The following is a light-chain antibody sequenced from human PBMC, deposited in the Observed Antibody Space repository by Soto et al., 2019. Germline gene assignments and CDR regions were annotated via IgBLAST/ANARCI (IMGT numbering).Light chain of an antibody. CDR3: QQRSNWLT. V-gene: IGKV3-11*01. J-gene: IGKJ4*01. CDR2: DAS. Sequence: EIVLTQSPATLSLSPGERATLSCRASQSVSSYLAVYQQKPGQAPRLLIYDASSRATGIPARFSGSGSGTDFTITISSLEPEDFAVYYCQQRSNWLTFGGGTKVEIK. CDR1: QSVSSY.